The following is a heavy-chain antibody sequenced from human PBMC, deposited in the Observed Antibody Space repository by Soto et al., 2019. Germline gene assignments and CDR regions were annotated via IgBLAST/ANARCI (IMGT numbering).Heavy chain of an antibody. CDR2: IRSKAYGGTT. CDR3: TRDRLRALLQFDY. J-gene: IGHJ4*02. V-gene: IGHV3-49*03. Sequence: GGSLRLSCTASGFTFGDYAMSWFRPAPGQGLEWVGFIRSKAYGGTTEYAAAVKGRFTISREDSKSIAYLQMNSLKTEDTAVYYCTRDRLRALLQFDYWGRGTLVTVAS. CDR1: GFTFGDYA. D-gene: IGHD2-15*01.